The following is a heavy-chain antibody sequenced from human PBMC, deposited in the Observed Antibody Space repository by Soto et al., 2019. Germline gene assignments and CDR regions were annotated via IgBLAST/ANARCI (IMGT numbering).Heavy chain of an antibody. CDR2: ISHDGSKK. CDR1: GFTFSSYA. J-gene: IGHJ4*02. Sequence: PGGSLRLSCAASGFTFSSYAMSWVRQAPGKGLEWMAVISHDGSKKYYADSVKGRFTISRDNSKNTVYLQMNSLRLEDTAVYYCARGPSYSDSYFDHWGQGTLVTVSS. D-gene: IGHD4-17*01. V-gene: IGHV3-30*03. CDR3: ARGPSYSDSYFDH.